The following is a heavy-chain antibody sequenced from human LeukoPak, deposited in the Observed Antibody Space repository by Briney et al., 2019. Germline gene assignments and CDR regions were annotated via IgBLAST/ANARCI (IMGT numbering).Heavy chain of an antibody. CDR2: IIPILGIA. CDR1: GCTFSSCT. V-gene: IGHV1-69*02. Sequence: SVKVSCKASGCTFSSCTISWVRQAPGQGREWVGRIIPILGIANYAQKFQGRVTITADKSTSTAYLELSSLRSEDTAVYYCARGIAVADTEVDYWGQGALVTVSS. CDR3: ARGIAVADTEVDY. D-gene: IGHD6-19*01. J-gene: IGHJ4*02.